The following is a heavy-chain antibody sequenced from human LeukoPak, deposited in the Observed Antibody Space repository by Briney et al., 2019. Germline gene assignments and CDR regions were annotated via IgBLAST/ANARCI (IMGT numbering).Heavy chain of an antibody. D-gene: IGHD5-12*01. V-gene: IGHV4-61*02. CDR3: ARDEVYGGYGLFDY. CDR2: IYTSGST. CDR1: GGSISSGSYY. J-gene: IGHJ4*02. Sequence: SETLSLTCTVSGGSISSGSYYWSWIRQPAGKGLEWIRRIYTSGSTNYNPSLKSRVTISVDTSKNQFSLKLSSVTAADTAVYYCARDEVYGGYGLFDYWGQGTLVTVSS.